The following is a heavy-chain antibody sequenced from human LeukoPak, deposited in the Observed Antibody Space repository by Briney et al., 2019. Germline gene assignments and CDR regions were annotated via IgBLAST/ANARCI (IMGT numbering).Heavy chain of an antibody. CDR1: GYTFTSYD. CDR3: ARGRMVRGVIGVY. CDR2: MNPNSGNT. Sequence: ASVKVSCKASGYTFTSYDINWVRQATGQGLEWMGWMNPNSGNTGYAQKFQGRVTMTRNSSISTANMELSSLRSEDTAVYYCARGRMVRGVIGVYWGQGTLVTVSS. V-gene: IGHV1-8*01. D-gene: IGHD3-10*01. J-gene: IGHJ4*02.